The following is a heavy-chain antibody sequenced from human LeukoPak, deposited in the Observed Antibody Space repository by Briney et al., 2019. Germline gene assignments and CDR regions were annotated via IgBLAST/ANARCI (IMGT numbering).Heavy chain of an antibody. J-gene: IGHJ4*02. CDR3: AGHHPRNTVDF. Sequence: SETLSLTCTVSGVSTSSPYWSWIRQPPGKGLEWIAYISDIGSINYNPSLKSRVTISLDTSKNQFSLKLSSVTAADTAVYYCAGHHPRNTVDFWGQGTLVTVSS. CDR2: ISDIGSI. D-gene: IGHD2/OR15-2a*01. V-gene: IGHV4-59*08. CDR1: GVSTSSPY.